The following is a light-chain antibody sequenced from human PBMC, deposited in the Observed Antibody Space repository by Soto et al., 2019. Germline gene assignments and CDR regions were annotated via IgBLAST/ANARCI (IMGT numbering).Light chain of an antibody. J-gene: IGLJ1*01. CDR3: ATWDDSLNGFYV. CDR2: RNN. CDR1: TSNIGSNY. V-gene: IGLV1-47*01. Sequence: QSVLTQPPSASVTPWQGVTISCSGSTSNIGSNYVYWYQQLPGTAPKLLIYRNNQRPSGVPDRFSGSKSGTSASLAISGLRSDDEADYFCATWDDSLNGFYVFGTGTKVTVL.